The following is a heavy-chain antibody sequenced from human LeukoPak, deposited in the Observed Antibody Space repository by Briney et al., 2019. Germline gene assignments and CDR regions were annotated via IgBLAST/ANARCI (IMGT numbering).Heavy chain of an antibody. CDR1: GYTFTSYG. Sequence: SVKVSCKASGYTFTSYGISWVRQAPGQGLEWMGRIIPILGIANYAQKFQGRVTITADKSTSTAYMELSSLRSEDTAVYYCASHESVGATTPNDYWGQGTLVTVSS. CDR2: IIPILGIA. CDR3: ASHESVGATTPNDY. D-gene: IGHD1-26*01. J-gene: IGHJ4*02. V-gene: IGHV1-69*04.